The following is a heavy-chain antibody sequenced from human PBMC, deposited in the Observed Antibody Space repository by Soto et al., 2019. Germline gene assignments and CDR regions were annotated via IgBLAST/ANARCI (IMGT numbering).Heavy chain of an antibody. Sequence: SETLSLTCTVSGGSVSSSSYYWGWVRQPPGKGLEWIGSVYYSGSTYYNPSLESRVTISVDTSKNQFSLKLISVTAADTAVYYCARGWDYYDSRRYFNWFDPRGPGTLVTVSS. CDR3: ARGWDYYDSRRYFNWFDP. V-gene: IGHV4-39*07. CDR1: GGSVSSSSYY. J-gene: IGHJ5*02. CDR2: VYYSGST. D-gene: IGHD3-22*01.